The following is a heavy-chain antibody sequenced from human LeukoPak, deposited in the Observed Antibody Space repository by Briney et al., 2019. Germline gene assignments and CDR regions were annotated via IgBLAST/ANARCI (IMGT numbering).Heavy chain of an antibody. J-gene: IGHJ4*02. CDR3: ARATGWIFNK. D-gene: IGHD1-14*01. CDR2: IYSGGST. CDR1: GFTFDDYD. Sequence: PGGSLRLSCAASGFTFDDYDMTWVRRAPGKGLEWVSVIYSGGSTYYADSVKGRFTISRDNSKNTLYLQMNSLRAEDTAVYYCARATGWIFNKWGQGTLVTVSS. V-gene: IGHV3-66*01.